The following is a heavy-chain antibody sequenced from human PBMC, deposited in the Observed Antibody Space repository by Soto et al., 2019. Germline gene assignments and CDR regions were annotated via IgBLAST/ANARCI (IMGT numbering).Heavy chain of an antibody. CDR2: ISYDGSRK. Sequence: QGQLVESGGGVVQPGRSLRISCATSGFTFRSYAMHWVRQAPGKGLEWVAVISYDGSRKDYADAGKGRFTISRDNSKNTLYLQMNSLRGEDTAVYYCSRENGAWELPNFDYWGQRALVTVSS. CDR3: SRENGAWELPNFDY. V-gene: IGHV3-30*04. CDR1: GFTFRSYA. J-gene: IGHJ4*02. D-gene: IGHD1-26*01.